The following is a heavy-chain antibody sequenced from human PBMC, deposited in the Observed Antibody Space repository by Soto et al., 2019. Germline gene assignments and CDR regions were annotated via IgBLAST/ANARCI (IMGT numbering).Heavy chain of an antibody. Sequence: GGSLRLSCAASGFTFSSYAMHWVRQAPGKGLEWVAVISYDGSNKYYADSVKGRFTISRDNSKNTLYLQMNSPRAEDTAVYYCASLGYCSSTSCYNYYYYGMDVWGQGTTVTVSS. J-gene: IGHJ6*02. CDR3: ASLGYCSSTSCYNYYYYGMDV. CDR1: GFTFSSYA. D-gene: IGHD2-2*02. V-gene: IGHV3-30-3*01. CDR2: ISYDGSNK.